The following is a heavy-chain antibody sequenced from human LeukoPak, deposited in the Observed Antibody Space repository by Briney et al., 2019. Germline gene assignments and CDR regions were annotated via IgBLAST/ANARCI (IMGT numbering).Heavy chain of an antibody. CDR1: GFTFSSYA. V-gene: IGHV3-30-3*01. CDR3: AREGDYGDYDY. J-gene: IGHJ4*02. Sequence: GRSLRLSCAASGFTFSSYAMHWVRQALGKGLEWVAVISYDGSNKYYADSVKGRFTISRDNSKNTLYLQMNSLRAEDTAVYYCAREGDYGDYDYWGQGTLVTVSS. CDR2: ISYDGSNK. D-gene: IGHD4-17*01.